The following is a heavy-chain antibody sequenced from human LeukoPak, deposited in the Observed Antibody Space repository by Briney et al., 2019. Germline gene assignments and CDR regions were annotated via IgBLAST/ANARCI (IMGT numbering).Heavy chain of an antibody. D-gene: IGHD5-12*01. CDR1: GYTFTADY. CDR3: ARDRGYSGYVSYYFDY. V-gene: IGHV1-2*02. CDR2: INPNSGGT. J-gene: IGHJ4*02. Sequence: GASVKVSCKASGYTFTADYLHWVRQAPGQGLEWMGWINPNSGGTNYAQKFQGRVTMTRDTSISTAYMELSRLRSDDTAVYYCARDRGYSGYVSYYFDYWGQGTLVTVSS.